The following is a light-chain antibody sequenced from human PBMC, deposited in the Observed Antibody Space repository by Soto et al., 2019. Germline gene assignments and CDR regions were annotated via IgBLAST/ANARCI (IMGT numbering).Light chain of an antibody. CDR1: QNITNN. J-gene: IGKJ5*01. V-gene: IGKV1-33*01. CDR3: QQYYGLPPLT. CDR2: LAS. Sequence: DSQMSQSPSSLSASIGDRVTMTCQASQNITNNLSWYQQKPGKAPNLLIYLASKLAKGVTSRFSGSGSGTDFSFIITSLQREDLATYYCQQYYGLPPLTFGQGTRLEIK.